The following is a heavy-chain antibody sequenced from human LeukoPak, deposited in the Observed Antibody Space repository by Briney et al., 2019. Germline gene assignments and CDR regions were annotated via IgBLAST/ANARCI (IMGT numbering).Heavy chain of an antibody. Sequence: GSLRLSCAASGFTFSSYSMNWVRQAPGKGLEWVSSISSSSSYIYYADSVKGRFTISRDNAKNSLYLQMNSLRAEDTAVYYCARVPYSSGWSDYWGQGTLVTVSS. V-gene: IGHV3-21*01. D-gene: IGHD6-19*01. J-gene: IGHJ4*02. CDR1: GFTFSSYS. CDR3: ARVPYSSGWSDY. CDR2: ISSSSSYI.